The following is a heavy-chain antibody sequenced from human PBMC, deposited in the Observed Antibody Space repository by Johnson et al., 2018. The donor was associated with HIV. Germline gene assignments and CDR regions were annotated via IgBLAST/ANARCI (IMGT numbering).Heavy chain of an antibody. Sequence: EVQLVESGGGLAQPGGSLRLSCAASGFTFSSYWMAWVRQAPGKGLEWVANVKQDGSEKNYVDSVKGRFTISRDNAKNTLYLQMTSLRAEDTAVYYCVREANAFDIWGQGTMVTVSS. D-gene: IGHD5-12*01. CDR1: GFTFSSYW. CDR2: VKQDGSEK. J-gene: IGHJ3*02. V-gene: IGHV3-7*01. CDR3: VREANAFDI.